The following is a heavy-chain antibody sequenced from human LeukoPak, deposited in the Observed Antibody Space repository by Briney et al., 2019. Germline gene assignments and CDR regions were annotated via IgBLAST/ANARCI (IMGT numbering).Heavy chain of an antibody. CDR2: INHSGST. CDR1: GGSVSSGSYY. J-gene: IGHJ4*02. V-gene: IGHV4-39*07. CDR3: ARGIGLFDY. D-gene: IGHD2-21*01. Sequence: SETLSLTCTVSGGSVSSGSYYWSWIRQPPGKGLEWIGEINHSGSTNYNPSLKSRVTISVDTSKNQFSLKLSSVTAADTAVYYCARGIGLFDYWGQGTLVTVSS.